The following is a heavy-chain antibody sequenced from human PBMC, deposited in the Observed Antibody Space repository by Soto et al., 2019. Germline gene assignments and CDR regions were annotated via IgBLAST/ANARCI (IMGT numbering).Heavy chain of an antibody. CDR1: GGSISSSSYY. V-gene: IGHV4-39*01. Sequence: QLQLQESGPGLVKPSETLSLTCTVSGGSISSSSYYWGWIRQPPGKGLEWIGSIYYSGSTYYNPSLKLRVTISVDTSKNQSALKLSSVTAAATAVYDCARRLPSSGDISNWGQGTLVTVSS. CDR2: IYYSGST. J-gene: IGHJ4*02. CDR3: ARRLPSSGDISN. D-gene: IGHD7-27*01.